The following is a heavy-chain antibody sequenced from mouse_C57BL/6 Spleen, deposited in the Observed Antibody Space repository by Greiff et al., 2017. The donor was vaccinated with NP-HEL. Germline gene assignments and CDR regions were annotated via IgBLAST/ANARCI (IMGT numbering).Heavy chain of an antibody. Sequence: EVKLMESGGGLVQSGRSLRLSCATSGFTFSDFYMEWVRQAPGKGLEWIAASRNKANDYTTEYSASVKGRFIVSRDTSQSILYLQMNALRAEDTAIYYCARDAHGSRYFDYWGQGTTLTVSS. V-gene: IGHV7-1*01. CDR2: SRNKANDYTT. CDR1: GFTFSDFY. CDR3: ARDAHGSRYFDY. D-gene: IGHD1-1*01. J-gene: IGHJ2*01.